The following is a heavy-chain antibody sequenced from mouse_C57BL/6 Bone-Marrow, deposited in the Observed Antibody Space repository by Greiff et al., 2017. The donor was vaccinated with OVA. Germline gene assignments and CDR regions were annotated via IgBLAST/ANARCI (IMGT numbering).Heavy chain of an antibody. Sequence: EVNVVESAGGLVQPGSSMKLSCTASGFTFSDYYMAWVRQVPEKGLEWVANINYDGSSTYYLDSLKSRFIISRDNAKNILYLQMSSLKSEDTATYYCARDRSGYYYAMDYWGQGTSVTVSS. CDR3: ARDRSGYYYAMDY. CDR1: GFTFSDYY. CDR2: INYDGSST. V-gene: IGHV5-16*01. D-gene: IGHD4-1*01. J-gene: IGHJ4*01.